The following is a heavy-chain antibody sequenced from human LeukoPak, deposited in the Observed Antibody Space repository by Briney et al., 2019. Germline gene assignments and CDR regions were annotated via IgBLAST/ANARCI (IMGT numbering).Heavy chain of an antibody. Sequence: ASETLSLTCTVSGGSISSYYWNWIRQPAGKGLEWIGRIYISGTTNYNPSLKSRVTMSVDTSKNQFSLKLSSVTAADTAVYYCAREEGIAAAGALEYWGQGILVTVSS. J-gene: IGHJ4*02. CDR2: IYISGTT. D-gene: IGHD6-13*01. CDR1: GGSISSYY. CDR3: AREEGIAAAGALEY. V-gene: IGHV4-4*07.